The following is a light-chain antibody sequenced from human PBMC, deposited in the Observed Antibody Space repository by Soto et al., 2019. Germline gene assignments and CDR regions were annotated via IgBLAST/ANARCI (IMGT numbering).Light chain of an antibody. V-gene: IGKV3-20*01. CDR3: QQYGNVPRT. J-gene: IGKJ1*01. CDR1: RAINRNF. CDR2: AAS. Sequence: DIVLTQSPGTLSLSPGERATLSCRASRAINRNFLAWYQHKPGQAPRLLIYAASTRATGIPDRFSGSGSGTDFVLSISRLEPEDFAVYFCQQYGNVPRTFGQGSKVEIK.